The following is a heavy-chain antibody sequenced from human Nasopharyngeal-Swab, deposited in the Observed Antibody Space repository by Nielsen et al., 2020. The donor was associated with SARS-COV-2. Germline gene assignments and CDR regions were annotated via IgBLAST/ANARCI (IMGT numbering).Heavy chain of an antibody. V-gene: IGHV3-48*03. CDR2: IHKGGGTI. J-gene: IGHJ6*02. Sequence: GGSLRLSCTASGFTFSIYEMNWVRQAPGKGLEWVSYIHKGGGTIYYADSVKGRFTISRDNAKNSLSLQMNNLRVEDTAVYYCARGSKFYYAMDFWGQGTTVTVSS. CDR3: ARGSKFYYAMDF. CDR1: GFTFSIYE. D-gene: IGHD3-10*01.